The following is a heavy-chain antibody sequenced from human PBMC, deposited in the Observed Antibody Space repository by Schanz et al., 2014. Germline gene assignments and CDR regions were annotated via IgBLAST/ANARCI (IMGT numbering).Heavy chain of an antibody. V-gene: IGHV3-23*01. Sequence: SVFRFSSYAMLLVLQAPGKGLELVSSISVSGSTTHYADSVKGRFTISRDNSKNKDDRQMNSMRAQAKALSQCDKDLVAE. CDR1: VFRFSSYA. J-gene: IGHJ1*01. D-gene: IGHD2-8*02. CDR2: ISVSGSTT. CDR3: DKDLVAE.